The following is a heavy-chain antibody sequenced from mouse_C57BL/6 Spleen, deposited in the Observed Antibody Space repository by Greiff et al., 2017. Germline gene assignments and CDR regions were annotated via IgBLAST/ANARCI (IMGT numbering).Heavy chain of an antibody. CDR3: ASTVVERAWFAY. V-gene: IGHV5-4*03. CDR1: GFTFSSYA. Sequence: DVTLVESGGGLVKPGGSLKLSCAASGFTFSSYAMSWVRQTPEKRLEWVATISDGGSYTYYPDNVKGRFTISRDNAKNNLYLQMSHLKSEDTAMYYCASTVVERAWFAYWGQGTLVTVSA. D-gene: IGHD1-1*01. CDR2: ISDGGSYT. J-gene: IGHJ3*01.